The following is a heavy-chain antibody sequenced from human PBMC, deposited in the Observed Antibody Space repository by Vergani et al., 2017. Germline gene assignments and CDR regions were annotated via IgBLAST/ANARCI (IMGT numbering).Heavy chain of an antibody. J-gene: IGHJ6*03. Sequence: EVQLLESGGGLVQPGGSLRLSCAASGFTFSSYAMSWVRQAPGKGLEWVSAISGSGGSTYYADSVKGRFTISRDNSKNTLYRQMNSLSAEDTAVYYCAKDWVYCSSTSCYKDYYYYMDVWGKGTTVTVSS. CDR3: AKDWVYCSSTSCYKDYYYYMDV. V-gene: IGHV3-23*01. CDR1: GFTFSSYA. D-gene: IGHD2-2*02. CDR2: ISGSGGST.